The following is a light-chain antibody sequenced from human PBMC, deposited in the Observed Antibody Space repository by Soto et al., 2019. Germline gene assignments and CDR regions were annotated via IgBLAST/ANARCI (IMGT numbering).Light chain of an antibody. V-gene: IGKV3-15*01. CDR2: GAS. CDR3: QQYNNWPPRT. J-gene: IGKJ2*01. Sequence: EIVMTQSPATLSVSPGERATLSCRASQSVSSNLAWYQQKPGQAPSLLIYGASTRATVIPARFSGSGSGTEFTLTISSLQSEDFAVYYCQQYNNWPPRTFGQGTKLEIK. CDR1: QSVSSN.